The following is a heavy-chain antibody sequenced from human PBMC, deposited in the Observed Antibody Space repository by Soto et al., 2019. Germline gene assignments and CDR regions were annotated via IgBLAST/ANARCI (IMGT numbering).Heavy chain of an antibody. CDR3: ASGYDILTGYYSVDY. D-gene: IGHD3-9*01. Sequence: PGVSLRLSCAASGFTFSSYSMNWVRQAPGKGLEWVSYISSSSSTIYYADSVKGRFTISRDNAKNSLYLQMNSLRDEDTAVYYCASGYDILTGYYSVDYWGQGTLVTVSS. CDR2: ISSSSSTI. V-gene: IGHV3-48*02. CDR1: GFTFSSYS. J-gene: IGHJ4*02.